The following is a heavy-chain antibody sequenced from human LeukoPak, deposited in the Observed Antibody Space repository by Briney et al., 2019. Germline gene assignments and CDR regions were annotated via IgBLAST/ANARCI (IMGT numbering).Heavy chain of an antibody. V-gene: IGHV3-30*18. D-gene: IGHD4-23*01. CDR1: GFTFSSYV. CDR2: ISYGGSNK. Sequence: GWSLRVSCAASGFTFSSYVMHGVRQAPGKGLEGVAVISYGGSNKYYADSVKGRFNISSGNAKNTLYLQLNSLRAEDTAVYYFAKECDCGGPNAGFDYWGQGTLVTVSS. J-gene: IGHJ4*02. CDR3: AKECDCGGPNAGFDY.